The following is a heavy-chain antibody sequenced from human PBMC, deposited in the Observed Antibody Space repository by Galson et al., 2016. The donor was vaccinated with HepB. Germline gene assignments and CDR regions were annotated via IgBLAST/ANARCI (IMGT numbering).Heavy chain of an antibody. CDR1: GFTFSSYA. V-gene: IGHV3-30-3*01. CDR3: ARGLQPWVVGDIDY. D-gene: IGHD6-19*01. CDR2: ITYDGSNK. Sequence: SLRLSCAASGFTFSSYAMHWVRQAPGEGLEWVAVITYDGSNKFYADSVKGRFTISRDNFKNTMYLQMNSLRAEDTALYYCARGLQPWVVGDIDYWGQGSLVTVSP. J-gene: IGHJ4*02.